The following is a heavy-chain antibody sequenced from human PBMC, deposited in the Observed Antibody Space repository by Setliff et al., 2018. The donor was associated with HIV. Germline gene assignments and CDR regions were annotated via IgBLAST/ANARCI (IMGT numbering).Heavy chain of an antibody. D-gene: IGHD4-17*01. V-gene: IGHV4-38-2*02. CDR3: ARRIYGNNPYFDY. CDR2: IYTSGST. J-gene: IGHJ4*02. CDR1: GYSISSRYY. Sequence: SETLSLTCTVSGYSISSRYYWGWIRQSPGKGLEWIGSIYTSGSTNYNPSLKSRVTMSVDTSQNQFSLKLSSVTAADTAIYYCARRIYGNNPYFDYWSQGTLVTVSS.